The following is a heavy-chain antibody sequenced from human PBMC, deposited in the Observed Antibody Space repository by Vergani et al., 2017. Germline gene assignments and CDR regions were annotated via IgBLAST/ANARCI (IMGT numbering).Heavy chain of an antibody. V-gene: IGHV3-21*06. J-gene: IGHJ4*02. D-gene: IGHD3-3*01. CDR1: GFIFSDYN. CDR3: VREETFYDSVSDYLAGYFDH. Sequence: EVHVVQSGGGLVKPGGSLRLSCETSGFIFSDYNLNWVRQAPGSGMEGVASISGRSSYVNYAVSVKGRFTISRDNAKNSLFLQMNSLRAEDTAVYYCVREETFYDSVSDYLAGYFDHWGQGALVTVSS. CDR2: ISGRSSYV.